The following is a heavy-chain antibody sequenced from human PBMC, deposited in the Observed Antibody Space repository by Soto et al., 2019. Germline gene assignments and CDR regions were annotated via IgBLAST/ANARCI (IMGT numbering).Heavy chain of an antibody. CDR3: TRDWGRPVTHEYDF. V-gene: IGHV4-31*03. CDR2: IYSSGNT. Sequence: QVQLQESGPGLVKPSQTLSLTCTVSGGSVTSGGYYWSWLRHCPGKGLEWIGYIYSSGNTNYNPSRISSVAMSVDTSKNQFTLQLTSVTVTDTAIYYGTRDWGRPVTHEYDFWGQGILVTVSS. D-gene: IGHD7-27*01. J-gene: IGHJ4*02. CDR1: GGSVTSGGYY.